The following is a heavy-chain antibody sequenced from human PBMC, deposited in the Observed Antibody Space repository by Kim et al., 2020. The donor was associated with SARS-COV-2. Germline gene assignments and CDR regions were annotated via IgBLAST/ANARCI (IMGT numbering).Heavy chain of an antibody. Sequence: SETLSLTCTVSGGSISSSSYYWGWIRQPPGKGLEWIGSIYYSGSTYYNPSLKSRVTISVDTSKNQFSLKLSSVTAADTAVYYCARRYYDFWSGYYTADHSYYFDYWGQGTQVTVSS. CDR2: IYYSGST. CDR3: ARRYYDFWSGYYTADHSYYFDY. D-gene: IGHD3-3*01. V-gene: IGHV4-39*01. CDR1: GGSISSSSYY. J-gene: IGHJ4*02.